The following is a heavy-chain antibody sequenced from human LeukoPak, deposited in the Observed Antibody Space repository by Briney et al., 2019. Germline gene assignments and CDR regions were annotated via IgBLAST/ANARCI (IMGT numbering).Heavy chain of an antibody. D-gene: IGHD3-22*01. J-gene: IGHJ4*02. CDR1: GGSISSYY. Sequence: SETLSLTCTVSGGSISSYYWSWIRQPPGKGLEYIGYIYFSGSTNYNPSLKSRVTISVDTSKNQFSLKLSSVTAADTAVYYCARLVRTYYYDSSGYYWDYWGQGTLVTVSS. V-gene: IGHV4-59*08. CDR2: IYFSGST. CDR3: ARLVRTYYYDSSGYYWDY.